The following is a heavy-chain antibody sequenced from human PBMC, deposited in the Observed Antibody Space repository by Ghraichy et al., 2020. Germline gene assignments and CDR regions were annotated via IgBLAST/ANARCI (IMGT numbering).Heavy chain of an antibody. D-gene: IGHD6-13*01. CDR2: INTDGRTT. J-gene: IGHJ6*02. V-gene: IGHV3-74*01. CDR3: AKNLAGTSGMDV. CDR1: GLTGSRDW. Sequence: GGSLRLSCAASGLTGSRDWMHWVRQAPGKGLVWVSRINTDGRTTSYADSVKGRFTISRDNSKNTLYLQMNSLRAEDTAVYYCAKNLAGTSGMDVWGQGTTVTVSS.